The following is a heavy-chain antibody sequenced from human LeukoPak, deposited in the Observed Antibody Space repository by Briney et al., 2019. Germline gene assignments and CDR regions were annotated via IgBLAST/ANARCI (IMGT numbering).Heavy chain of an antibody. V-gene: IGHV3-23*01. D-gene: IGHD2-2*01. CDR2: ISGSGGST. CDR3: AKEVIVVPPAKVFDY. Sequence: GGSLRLSCAGSGFTFSSYAMSWVRQAPGKGLEWVSAISGSGGSTYYADSVKGRFTISRDNSKNTLYLQMSSLRADDTAVYYCAKEVIVVPPAKVFDYWGQGTLVTVSS. J-gene: IGHJ4*02. CDR1: GFTFSSYA.